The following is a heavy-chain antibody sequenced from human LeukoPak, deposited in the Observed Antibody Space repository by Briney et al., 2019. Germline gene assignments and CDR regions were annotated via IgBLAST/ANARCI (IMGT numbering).Heavy chain of an antibody. D-gene: IGHD3-22*01. CDR2: ISDYNGYT. CDR1: GYTFTNYG. J-gene: IGHJ4*02. V-gene: IGHV1-18*01. Sequence: GASVKVSCTASGYTFTNYGISWVRQAPGQGLEWMGWISDYNGYTSYPQKFQGRVTMTTDTSTNTAYMELRSLGSDDTAVYYCARDRSPSHYYDTSGYHGAADYWGQGTLVTVSS. CDR3: ARDRSPSHYYDTSGYHGAADY.